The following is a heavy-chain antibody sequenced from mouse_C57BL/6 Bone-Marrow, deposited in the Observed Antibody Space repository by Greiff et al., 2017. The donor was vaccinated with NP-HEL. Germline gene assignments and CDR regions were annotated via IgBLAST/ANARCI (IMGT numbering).Heavy chain of an antibody. CDR3: ARIEGGWLLRCFYAMDY. J-gene: IGHJ4*01. CDR1: GFSLSTFGMG. V-gene: IGHV8-8*01. CDR2: IWWDDDK. Sequence: QVTLKVCGPGILQPSQTLSLTCSFSGFSLSTFGMGVGWIRQPSGKGLEWLAHIWWDDDKYYNPALKSRLTISTDTSKNQVFLKIANVDTADTATYYCARIEGGWLLRCFYAMDYWGQGTSVTVSS. D-gene: IGHD2-3*01.